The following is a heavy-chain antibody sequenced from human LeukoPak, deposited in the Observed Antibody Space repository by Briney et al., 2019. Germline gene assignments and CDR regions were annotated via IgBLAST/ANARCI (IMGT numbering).Heavy chain of an antibody. CDR1: GFTFSSYS. CDR2: ISSSSSYI. Sequence: GGSLRLSCAASGFTFSSYSTNWVRQAPGKGLEWVSSISSSSSYIYYADSLKGRFIISRDNAKNSLYLQMNSLRAEDTAMYYCARDRSLGDCTTTSCARAFDIWGQGTMVTVSS. D-gene: IGHD2-2*01. J-gene: IGHJ3*02. V-gene: IGHV3-21*01. CDR3: ARDRSLGDCTTTSCARAFDI.